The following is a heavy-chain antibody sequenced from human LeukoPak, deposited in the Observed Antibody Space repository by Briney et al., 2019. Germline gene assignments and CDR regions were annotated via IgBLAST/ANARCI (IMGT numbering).Heavy chain of an antibody. CDR1: GGSISSYY. V-gene: IGHV4-59*01. CDR3: ARVGSGSFDY. J-gene: IGHJ4*02. D-gene: IGHD1-26*01. Sequence: SETLSLTCTVSGGSISSYYWSWIRQPPGKELEWIGYIYYSGSTNYSPSLKSRVTISVDTSKNHFSLNLRSVTAADTAVYYCARVGSGSFDYWGQGTLVTVSS. CDR2: IYYSGST.